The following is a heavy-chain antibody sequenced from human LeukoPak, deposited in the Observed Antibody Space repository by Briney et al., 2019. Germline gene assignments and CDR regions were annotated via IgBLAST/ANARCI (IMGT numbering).Heavy chain of an antibody. CDR3: ARLGSGNYNRGCLDY. CDR1: GFSFNTYA. D-gene: IGHD1-26*01. Sequence: GGSLRLSCAASGFSFNTYAMHWVRQAPGKGLEYVSAISTNGGSTNYANSVKGRFTISRDNSKNTLYLQMGSLETEDTAIYYCARLGSGNYNRGCLDYWGQGTLATISS. J-gene: IGHJ4*02. CDR2: ISTNGGST. V-gene: IGHV3-64*01.